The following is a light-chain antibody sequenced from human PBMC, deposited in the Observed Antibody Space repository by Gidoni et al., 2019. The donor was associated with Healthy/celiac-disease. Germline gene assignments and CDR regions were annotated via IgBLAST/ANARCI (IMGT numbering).Light chain of an antibody. V-gene: IGKV1-39*01. Sequence: IQMTQSPSSLSASVGDRVTITCRASQSISSYLNWYQQKPGNAPKLLIYAASSLQSGVPSRFSGSGSGTDFTLTISSLQPEDFATYYCQQSYSTPRTFXQXTKVEIK. CDR1: QSISSY. CDR2: AAS. J-gene: IGKJ1*01. CDR3: QQSYSTPRT.